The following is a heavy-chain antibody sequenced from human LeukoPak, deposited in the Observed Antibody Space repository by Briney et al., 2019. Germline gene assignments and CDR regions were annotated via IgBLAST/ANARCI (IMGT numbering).Heavy chain of an antibody. J-gene: IGHJ4*02. D-gene: IGHD3-22*01. V-gene: IGHV3-23*01. CDR3: AKDRYYYDSSGYYYGGYFDY. CDR2: TSGSGGST. Sequence: GGSLRLSCAASGFTFSSYAMSWVRQAPGKGLEWVSATSGSGGSTYYADSVKGRFTISRDNSKNTLYLQMNSLRAEDTAVYYCAKDRYYYDSSGYYYGGYFDYWGQGTLVTVSS. CDR1: GFTFSSYA.